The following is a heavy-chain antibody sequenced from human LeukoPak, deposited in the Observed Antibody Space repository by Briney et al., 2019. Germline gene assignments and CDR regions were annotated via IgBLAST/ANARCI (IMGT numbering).Heavy chain of an antibody. CDR2: ISYDGSNK. D-gene: IGHD4/OR15-4a*01. CDR1: GFTFSRYA. V-gene: IGHV3-30-3*01. Sequence: PGGSLRLSCAASGFTFSRYAMHWVRQAPGKGLEWVAVISYDGSNKYYADSVKGRFTISRDNSKNTLYLQMNSLRAEDTAVYYCARSEGALALDYWGQGTLVTVSS. J-gene: IGHJ4*02. CDR3: ARSEGALALDY.